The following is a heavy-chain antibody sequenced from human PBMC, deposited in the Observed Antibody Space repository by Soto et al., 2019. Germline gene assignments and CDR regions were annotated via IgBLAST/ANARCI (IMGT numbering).Heavy chain of an antibody. CDR2: IIPIFGTA. CDR1: GRTFSSYA. D-gene: IGHD4-17*01. CDR3: ARAREVTTGWNWFDP. J-gene: IGHJ5*02. Sequence: QVQLVQSGAEVKKPGSSVKVSCKASGRTFSSYAISWVRQAPGQGLEWMGGIIPIFGTANYAQKFQGRVTITADEYTTTAYMELSSLRSEDTAVYYCARAREVTTGWNWFDPWGQVTLVTVSS. V-gene: IGHV1-69*01.